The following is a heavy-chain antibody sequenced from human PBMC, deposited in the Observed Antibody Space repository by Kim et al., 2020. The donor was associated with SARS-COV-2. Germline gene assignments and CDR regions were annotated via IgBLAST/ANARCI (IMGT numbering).Heavy chain of an antibody. J-gene: IGHJ3*02. Sequence: GGSLRLSCAASGFTFSSYAMHWVRQAPGKGLEWVAVISYDGSNKYYADSVKGRFTISRDNSKNTLYLQMNSLRAEDTAVYYCARDSAGSGDAFDIWGQGTMVTVSS. CDR1: GFTFSSYA. D-gene: IGHD2-15*01. CDR3: ARDSAGSGDAFDI. CDR2: ISYDGSNK. V-gene: IGHV3-30*04.